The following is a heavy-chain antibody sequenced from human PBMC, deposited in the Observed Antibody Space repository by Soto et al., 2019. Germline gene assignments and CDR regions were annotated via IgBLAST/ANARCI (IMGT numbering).Heavy chain of an antibody. V-gene: IGHV4-4*07. J-gene: IGHJ5*01. Sequence: XETLSLTCTVSGGSIINYYWTWIRQPAGKGLEWVGRIYSSGSTSYNPSLKSRLTMSVDTSKNQFSLKLTSVTAADTALYYCARQTTYSSSWFDYWGHGTLVTVSS. CDR2: IYSSGST. D-gene: IGHD6-13*01. CDR1: GGSIINYY. CDR3: ARQTTYSSSWFDY.